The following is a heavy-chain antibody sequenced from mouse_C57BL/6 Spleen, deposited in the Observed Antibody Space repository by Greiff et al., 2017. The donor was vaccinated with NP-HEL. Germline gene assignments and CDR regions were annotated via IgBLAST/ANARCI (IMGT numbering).Heavy chain of an antibody. CDR3: ARFCSPYWYFDV. J-gene: IGHJ1*03. V-gene: IGHV7-3*01. D-gene: IGHD1-1*01. CDR1: GFTFPDYY. Sequence: EVMLVESGGGLVQPGGSLSLSCAASGFTFPDYYMSWVRQPPGKALEWLGFIRNKANGYTTEYSASVKGRFTISRDNSQSILYLQMNALRAEDSATYYCARFCSPYWYFDVWGTGTTVTVSS. CDR2: IRNKANGYTT.